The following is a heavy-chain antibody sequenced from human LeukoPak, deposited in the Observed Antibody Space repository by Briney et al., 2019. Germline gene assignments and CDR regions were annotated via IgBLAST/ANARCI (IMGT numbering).Heavy chain of an antibody. CDR1: GFTFSTYD. CDR3: AKVIWDADMSYDS. V-gene: IGHV3-23*01. Sequence: GGSLRLSCAASGFTFSTYDMSWVRQAPREGLAWVSAITGSDGRTHYVDSVKGRSTISRDNSRNTLSLQMNSLRAEDTAIYYCAKVIWDADMSYDSWGQGTLVTVSS. CDR2: ITGSDGRT. J-gene: IGHJ4*02. D-gene: IGHD1-26*01.